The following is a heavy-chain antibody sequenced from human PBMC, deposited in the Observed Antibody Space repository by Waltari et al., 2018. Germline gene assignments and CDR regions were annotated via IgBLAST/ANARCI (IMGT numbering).Heavy chain of an antibody. J-gene: IGHJ5*02. V-gene: IGHV1-2*02. CDR1: GYPFIGYH. CDR3: ARDRWAAERPYKWLDP. D-gene: IGHD6-13*01. CDR2: INPNTGNT. Sequence: VHLVQSGAEVKKPGASAKVSCKASGYPFIGYHTHWVRQATGQGLEWMGWINPNTGNTNYEQKFQGRVTLTRDTRNTTAYMELSGLTSDDTAVYYCARDRWAAERPYKWLDPWGQGTQVTVSS.